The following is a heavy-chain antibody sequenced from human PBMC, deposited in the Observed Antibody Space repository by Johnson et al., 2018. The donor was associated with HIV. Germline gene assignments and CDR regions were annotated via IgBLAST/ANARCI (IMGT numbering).Heavy chain of an antibody. J-gene: IGHJ3*02. Sequence: QVQLVESGGGVVQPGRSLRLSCAASGFSVTTDYMNWVRQAPGKGLEWVAVISYDGSNKYYADSVKGRFTISRDNSKNTLYLQMNSLRAEDTAVYYCASPSAVDAFDIWGQGTMVTVSS. V-gene: IGHV3-30-3*01. CDR1: GFSVTTDY. CDR2: ISYDGSNK. CDR3: ASPSAVDAFDI.